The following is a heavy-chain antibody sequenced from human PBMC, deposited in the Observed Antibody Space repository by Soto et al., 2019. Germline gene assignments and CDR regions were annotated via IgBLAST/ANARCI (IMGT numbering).Heavy chain of an antibody. CDR3: AKGYRGSNYGLAYGH. V-gene: IGHV3-30*18. J-gene: IGHJ4*02. CDR2: ISYDGSKK. CDR1: QFTFSSFG. D-gene: IGHD5-18*01. Sequence: ESGGGVVQPGRSLRLSCAASQFTFSSFGMHWVRQAPGKGLEWVAVISYDGSKKYYGDSVKGRFTISRDNSKNTLYLQMNSLRLEDTAVYYCAKGYRGSNYGLAYGHWGQGTLVSVSS.